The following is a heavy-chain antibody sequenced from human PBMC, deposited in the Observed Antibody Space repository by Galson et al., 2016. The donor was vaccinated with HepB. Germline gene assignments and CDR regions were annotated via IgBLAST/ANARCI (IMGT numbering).Heavy chain of an antibody. Sequence: SLRLSCAKSGVTVSSEYMTWVRQAPGKGLEDVSSISMSGGSRDYAESVKGRFTISRDNSRSTLFLQMNSLRVEDTGVYYCVRGSTAPDVWGKGTPVTVST. CDR3: VRGSTAPDV. J-gene: IGHJ6*04. CDR2: ISMSGGSR. V-gene: IGHV3-23*01. D-gene: IGHD3-16*01. CDR1: GVTVSSEY.